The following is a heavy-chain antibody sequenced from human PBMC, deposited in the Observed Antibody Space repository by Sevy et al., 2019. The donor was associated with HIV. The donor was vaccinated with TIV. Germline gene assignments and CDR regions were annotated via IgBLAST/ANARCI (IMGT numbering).Heavy chain of an antibody. CDR3: VRADPAQHFDS. V-gene: IGHV1-46*01. CDR2: IDPSAGNA. Sequence: ASVKVSCKPSGDTFTNDYMHWVRQAPGQGLEWMGIIDPSAGNASYAEKFQGRVTMACETYTSTLYMDLSSLRSEDTAVYYCVRADPAQHFDSWGQGTLVTVSS. CDR1: GDTFTNDY. J-gene: IGHJ4*02.